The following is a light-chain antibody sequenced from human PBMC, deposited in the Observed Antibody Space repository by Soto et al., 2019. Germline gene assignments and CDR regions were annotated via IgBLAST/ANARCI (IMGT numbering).Light chain of an antibody. CDR1: QSVSSY. Sequence: EIVLTQSPATLSLSPGERATLSCRASQSVSSYLAWYQQKPGQAPRLLIYDASNRATGIPGRFSGSGSGTDFTLTISGLEPEDFAVYYCQQRFTFGGGTKVEIK. CDR3: QQRFT. V-gene: IGKV3-11*01. CDR2: DAS. J-gene: IGKJ4*01.